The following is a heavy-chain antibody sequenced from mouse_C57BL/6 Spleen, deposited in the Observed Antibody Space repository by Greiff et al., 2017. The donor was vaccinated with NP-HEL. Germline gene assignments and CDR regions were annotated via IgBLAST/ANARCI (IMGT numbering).Heavy chain of an antibody. D-gene: IGHD4-1*01. CDR3: ARAGGIFDY. V-gene: IGHV1-69*01. CDR2: IDPSDSYT. J-gene: IGHJ2*01. Sequence: VQLQQPGAELVMPGASVKLSCKASGYTFTSYWMHWVKQRPGQGLEWIGEIDPSDSYTNYNQKFKGKSTLTVDKSSSTAYMQLSSLTSEDSAVYYCARAGGIFDYWGQGTTLTVSS. CDR1: GYTFTSYW.